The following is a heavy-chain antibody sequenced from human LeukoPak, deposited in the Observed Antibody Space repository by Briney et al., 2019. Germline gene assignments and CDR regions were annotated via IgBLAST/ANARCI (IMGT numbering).Heavy chain of an antibody. CDR3: AGDSSLYYFDY. V-gene: IGHV3-23*01. CDR2: ISGSGGST. Sequence: GGSLRLSCAASGFTFSNYVMTWVRQAPGKGLEWVSAISGSGGSTYYADSVKGRFTISRDNSKNTLYLQMNSLRAEDTAVYYCAGDSSLYYFDYWGQGTLVTVSS. D-gene: IGHD3-22*01. J-gene: IGHJ4*02. CDR1: GFTFSNYV.